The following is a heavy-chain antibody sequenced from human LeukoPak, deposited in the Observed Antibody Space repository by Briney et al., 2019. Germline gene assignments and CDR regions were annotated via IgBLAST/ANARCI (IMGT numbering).Heavy chain of an antibody. D-gene: IGHD2-15*01. J-gene: IGHJ6*02. CDR2: IYPGDSDT. V-gene: IGHV5-51*01. Sequence: GESLKISCKGSGYSFTSYWIGWVRQMPGKGLEWMGIIYPGDSDTRYSPSFQGRVTISADKSISTAYLQWSSLKASDTAMYYCARVNGGVEVVAANYYYGMDVWGQGTTVTVSS. CDR3: ARVNGGVEVVAANYYYGMDV. CDR1: GYSFTSYW.